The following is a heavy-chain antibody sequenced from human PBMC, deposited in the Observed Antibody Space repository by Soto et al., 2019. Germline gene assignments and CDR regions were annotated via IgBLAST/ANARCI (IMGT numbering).Heavy chain of an antibody. V-gene: IGHV1-69*01. CDR2: IIPISGTA. CDR1: GGTFSSYA. J-gene: IGHJ6*02. CDR3: ARSQGSSTSLEIYYYYYYGMDV. D-gene: IGHD2-2*01. Sequence: QVQLVQSGAEVKKPGSSVKVSCKASGGTFSSYAISWVRQAPGQGLEWMGGIIPISGTAYYAQKFQGRVTTTADESTSTAYMELSSLRSEDTAVYYCARSQGSSTSLEIYYYYYYGMDVWGQGTTVTVSS.